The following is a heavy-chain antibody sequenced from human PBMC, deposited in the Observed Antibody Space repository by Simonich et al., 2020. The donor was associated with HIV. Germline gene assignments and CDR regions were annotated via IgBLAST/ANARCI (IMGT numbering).Heavy chain of an antibody. CDR1: GYTFTSYY. Sequence: QVQLVQSGAEVKKPGASVKVSCKASGYTFTSYYMHWVRQAPGKGLEWMGIINPSGGSTSYAQKLQGRVTMTRDTSTRTVYMGLSSLRSEDTAVYYCARTSEAYYGSGSYYKADTYCFDYWGQGTLVTVSS. V-gene: IGHV1-46*03. CDR3: ARTSEAYYGSGSYYKADTYCFDY. CDR2: INPSGGST. J-gene: IGHJ4*02. D-gene: IGHD3-10*01.